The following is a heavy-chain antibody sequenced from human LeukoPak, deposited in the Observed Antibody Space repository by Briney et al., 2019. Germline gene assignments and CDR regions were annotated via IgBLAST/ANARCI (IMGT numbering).Heavy chain of an antibody. V-gene: IGHV3-53*01. CDR2: IYSGGST. Sequence: GGSLRLSCAASGLTVSSNYMSWVRQAPGKGLEWVSVIYSGGSTYYADSVKGRFTISRDNSKNTLYLQMNSLRAEDTAVYYYARDGCSSTSCYYYYMDVWGKGTTVTVSS. CDR3: ARDGCSSTSCYYYYMDV. CDR1: GLTVSSNY. J-gene: IGHJ6*03. D-gene: IGHD2-2*01.